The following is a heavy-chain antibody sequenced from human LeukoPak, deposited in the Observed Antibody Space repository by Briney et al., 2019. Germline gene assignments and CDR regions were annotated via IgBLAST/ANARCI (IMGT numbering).Heavy chain of an antibody. J-gene: IGHJ3*02. CDR1: GFTFSSYG. Sequence: PGRSLRLSCAASGFTFSSYGMHWVRQAPGKGLEWVAVISYDGSNKYYADSVKGRFTISRDNSKNTLYLQMNSLRAEDTAVYYCAKDSGLLDYYGSGTPGAFDIWGQGTMVTVSS. CDR2: ISYDGSNK. CDR3: AKDSGLLDYYGSGTPGAFDI. V-gene: IGHV3-30*18. D-gene: IGHD3-10*01.